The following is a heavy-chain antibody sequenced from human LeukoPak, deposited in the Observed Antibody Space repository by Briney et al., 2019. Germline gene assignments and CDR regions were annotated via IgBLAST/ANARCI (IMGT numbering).Heavy chain of an antibody. CDR3: ARDGDSAVY. Sequence: GGSLRLSCAASGFTFSSYSMNWGRQAPGKGLEGGSSIISISSYIYYADSVKGRFTISRDNAKNSLYLQMNSLRAEDTAVYYCARDGDSAVYWGQGTLVTVSS. J-gene: IGHJ4*02. CDR1: GFTFSSYS. D-gene: IGHD1-26*01. V-gene: IGHV3-21*01. CDR2: IISISSYI.